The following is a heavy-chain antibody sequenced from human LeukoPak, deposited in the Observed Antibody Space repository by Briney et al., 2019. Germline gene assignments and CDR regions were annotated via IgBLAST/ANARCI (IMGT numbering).Heavy chain of an antibody. V-gene: IGHV4-59*01. Sequence: SETLSLTCTVFGGSISSSYWSWIRQPPGKGLEWIGYIYYTGSTNYNPSLKSRVTISEDTSKNQFSLKLSSVTAADTAVYYCARGSQWHFDYWGQGTLVTVSS. D-gene: IGHD6-19*01. J-gene: IGHJ4*02. CDR3: ARGSQWHFDY. CDR2: IYYTGST. CDR1: GGSISSSY.